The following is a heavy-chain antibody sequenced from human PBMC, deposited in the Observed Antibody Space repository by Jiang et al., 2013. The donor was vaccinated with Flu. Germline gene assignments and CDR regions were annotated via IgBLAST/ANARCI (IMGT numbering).Heavy chain of an antibody. J-gene: IGHJ3*02. D-gene: IGHD6-19*01. Sequence: PGLVKPSETLSLTCTVSGGSISSYYWSWIRQPPGKGLEWIGYIYYSGSTNYNPSLKSRVTISVDTSKNQFSLKLSSVTAADTAVYYCARDLHSSGWSGAFDIWGQGTMVTVSS. CDR1: GGSISSYY. CDR3: ARDLHSSGWSGAFDI. CDR2: IYYSGST. V-gene: IGHV4-59*01.